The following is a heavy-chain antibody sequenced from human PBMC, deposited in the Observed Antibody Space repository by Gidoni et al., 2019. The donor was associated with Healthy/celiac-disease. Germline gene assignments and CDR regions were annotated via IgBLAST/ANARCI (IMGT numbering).Heavy chain of an antibody. V-gene: IGHV4-34*01. CDR2: INHSGST. J-gene: IGHJ4*02. CDR3: ARGYDFWSGYYRY. CDR1: GGSFSGYY. Sequence: QVQLQQWGAGLLKPSETLSLTCAVYGGSFSGYYWSWIRQPPGKGLEWIGEINHSGSTNYNPSLKSRVTISVDTSKNQFSLKLSSVTAADTAVYYCARGYDFWSGYYRYWGQGTLVTVSS. D-gene: IGHD3-3*01.